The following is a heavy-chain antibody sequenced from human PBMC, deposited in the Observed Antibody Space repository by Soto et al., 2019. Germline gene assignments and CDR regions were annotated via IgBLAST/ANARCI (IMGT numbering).Heavy chain of an antibody. CDR1: GGSISSGGYY. CDR2: IYYSGST. D-gene: IGHD3-9*01. CDR3: ARGGDTYYDILTRYSAYYFAY. V-gene: IGHV4-31*03. Sequence: SETLSLTCTVSGGSISSGGYYWSWIRQHPGKGLEWIGYIYYSGSTYYNPSLKSRVTISVDTSKNQFSLKLSSVTAADTAVYYCARGGDTYYDILTRYSAYYFAYWVQGTLVTVSS. J-gene: IGHJ4*02.